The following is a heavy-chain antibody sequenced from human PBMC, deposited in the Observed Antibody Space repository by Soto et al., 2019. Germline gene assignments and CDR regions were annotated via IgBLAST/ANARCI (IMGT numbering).Heavy chain of an antibody. D-gene: IGHD3-3*01. CDR2: IFYNGST. V-gene: IGHV4-30-4*01. CDR3: ARVPFSSFGVADPPVGWFAP. CDR1: GGFVNSVNNY. Sequence: QVHLQESGPGLVKPSQTLSLTCTVSGGFVNSVNNYWSWIRQPPGKGLECLGYIFYNGSTYYNPPLRSRITRSIYTSKTRFSLKLTSVTAADTAVYYCARVPFSSFGVADPPVGWFAPGGKGTLVTVSS. J-gene: IGHJ5*02.